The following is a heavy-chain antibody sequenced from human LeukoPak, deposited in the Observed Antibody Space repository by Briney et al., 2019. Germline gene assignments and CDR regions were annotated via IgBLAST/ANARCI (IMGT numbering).Heavy chain of an antibody. CDR1: GGSITSYS. CDR2: IYYSGSTT. Sequence: PSETLSLTCTVSGGSITSYSWTWIRQPPGKGLEWIGYIYYSGSTTNYNPSLRGRATISVDASKNQFSLRLRSVTAADTAVYYCARVGDWNDLVYWGQGTLVSVSS. CDR3: ARVGDWNDLVY. V-gene: IGHV4-59*01. J-gene: IGHJ4*02. D-gene: IGHD1-1*01.